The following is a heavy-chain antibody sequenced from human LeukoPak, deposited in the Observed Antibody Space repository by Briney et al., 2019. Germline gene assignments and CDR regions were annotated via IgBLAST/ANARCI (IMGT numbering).Heavy chain of an antibody. D-gene: IGHD3-10*01. CDR1: GYSISSGYY. CDR2: IYHSGST. J-gene: IGHJ2*01. V-gene: IGHV4-38-2*02. Sequence: SETLSLTCTVSGYSISSGYYWGWIRQPPGKGLEWIGKIYHSGSTHYNPPLKSRVTISVDMSKNQLSLKQSPVPAPDTAVYYSAGSVGYYGSGSYYRELYWYFDLWGRGTLVTVSS. CDR3: AGSVGYYGSGSYYRELYWYFDL.